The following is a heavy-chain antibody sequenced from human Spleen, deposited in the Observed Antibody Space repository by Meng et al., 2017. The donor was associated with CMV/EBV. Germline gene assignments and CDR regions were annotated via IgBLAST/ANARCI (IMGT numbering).Heavy chain of an antibody. J-gene: IGHJ4*02. V-gene: IGHV3-30*04. CDR3: ARGARWQQLPFFFDS. D-gene: IGHD5-24*01. Sequence: SGFTFTTYVMHWVRQAPGKGPEWVAVLSHDGRNKDFAASVKGRFTISRDNSKDTLYLQMDSLRVEDTAVYYCARGARWQQLPFFFDSWGQGTLVTVSS. CDR1: GFTFTTYV. CDR2: LSHDGRNK.